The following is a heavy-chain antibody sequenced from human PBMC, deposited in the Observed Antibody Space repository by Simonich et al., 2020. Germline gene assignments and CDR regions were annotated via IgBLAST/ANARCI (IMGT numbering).Heavy chain of an antibody. V-gene: IGHV3-7*01. CDR2: IKQDGSEK. CDR1: GFTFSSYW. J-gene: IGHJ4*02. Sequence: EVQLVESGGGLVQPGGSLRLSCAASGFTFSSYWMSWVRQAPGRGLGWEANIKQDGSEKYYVDSGKGRFTISRDNAKNSLYLQMNSLRAEDTAVYYCARDREVYGSGSYYNYWGQGTLVTVSS. D-gene: IGHD3-10*01. CDR3: ARDREVYGSGSYYNY.